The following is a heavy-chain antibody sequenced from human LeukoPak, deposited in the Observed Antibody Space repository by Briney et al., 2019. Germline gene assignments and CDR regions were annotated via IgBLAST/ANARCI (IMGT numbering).Heavy chain of an antibody. Sequence: GGSLRLSCAVSGFTFSTYAMSWVRQAPGKGLEWVSTVSGGGGSTYYADSVKGRFTISRDNSKNTLSLQMSSLRAEDTAMYYCAKGTYTYFDFWGQGILVTVSS. CDR1: GFTFSTYA. V-gene: IGHV3-23*01. CDR3: AKGTYTYFDF. D-gene: IGHD5-18*01. CDR2: VSGGGGST. J-gene: IGHJ4*02.